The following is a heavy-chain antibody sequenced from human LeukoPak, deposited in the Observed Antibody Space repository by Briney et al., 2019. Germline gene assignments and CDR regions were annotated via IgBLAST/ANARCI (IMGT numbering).Heavy chain of an antibody. CDR3: ARDDYYYYYYMDV. CDR1: GYSISSGYY. CDR2: IYHSGST. J-gene: IGHJ6*03. V-gene: IGHV4-38-2*02. Sequence: SETLSLTCTVTGYSISSGYYWGWIRPPPGKGLEWIGSIYHSGSTYYNPSLKSRVTISVDTSKNQFSLKLSSVTAADTAVYYCARDDYYYYYYMDVWGEGTTVTVSS.